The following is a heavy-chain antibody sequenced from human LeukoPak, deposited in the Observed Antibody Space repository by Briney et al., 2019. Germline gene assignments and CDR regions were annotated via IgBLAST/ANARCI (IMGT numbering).Heavy chain of an antibody. D-gene: IGHD3-16*01. CDR2: INHNGNVN. Sequence: GGSLRLSCAPSGFTFRRYWMSWVRQAPGKGLEWVASINHNGNVNYYVDSVKGRFTISRDNAKNSLYLQMSNLRAEDTAVYFCARGGGLDVWGQGATVTVSS. CDR3: ARGGGLDV. V-gene: IGHV3-7*03. J-gene: IGHJ6*02. CDR1: GFTFRRYW.